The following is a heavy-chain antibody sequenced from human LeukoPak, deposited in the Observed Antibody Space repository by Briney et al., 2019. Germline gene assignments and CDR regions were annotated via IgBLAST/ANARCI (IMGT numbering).Heavy chain of an antibody. CDR3: SIESGPYSPFGH. CDR2: ISLTGYT. Sequence: PSGTLSLTCGVSGGSITTTNYWSGVRQSPGRGLEGIGEISLTGYTGFNPSLRGRVTMSLDESKNPLSLTLTSVTAADTAIYYCSIESGPYSPFGHWGQGILVTVTT. D-gene: IGHD1-26*01. J-gene: IGHJ4*02. V-gene: IGHV4-4*02. CDR1: GGSITTTNY.